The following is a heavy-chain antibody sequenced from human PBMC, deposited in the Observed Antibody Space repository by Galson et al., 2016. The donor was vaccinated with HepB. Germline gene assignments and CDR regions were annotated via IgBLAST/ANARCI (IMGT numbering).Heavy chain of an antibody. J-gene: IGHJ2*01. Sequence: SLRLSCAASGFTFSSYDMHWVRQAPGKGLQWVAVISYDGSNKLYSDSVKGRFTISRDNSKNTLSLQMNSLRSEDTAVYYCAKGPAAWYFDLWGRGTLVTVAS. V-gene: IGHV3-30*18. D-gene: IGHD6-25*01. CDR3: AKGPAAWYFDL. CDR2: ISYDGSNK. CDR1: GFTFSSYD.